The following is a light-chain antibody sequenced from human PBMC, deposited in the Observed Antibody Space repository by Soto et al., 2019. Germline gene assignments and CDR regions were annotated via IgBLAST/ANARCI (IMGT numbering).Light chain of an antibody. J-gene: IGLJ2*01. CDR1: SSDVGGYNY. CDR2: EVS. CDR3: SSYAGSSTWV. Sequence: QSAPTQPPSASGSPGQSATISCTGTSSDVGGYNYVSWYQQYPGKAPKPMIYEVSKRPSGVPDRFSGSKSGNTASLTVSGLQPEDEADYYCSSYAGSSTWVFGGGTKVTVL. V-gene: IGLV2-8*01.